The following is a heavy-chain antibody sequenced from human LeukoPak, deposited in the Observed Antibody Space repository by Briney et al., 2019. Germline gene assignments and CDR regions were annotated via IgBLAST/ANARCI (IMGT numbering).Heavy chain of an antibody. V-gene: IGHV1-69*06. CDR3: ATGYRGYSYGHDY. CDR2: IIPIFGTA. CDR1: GGTFSSYA. J-gene: IGHJ4*02. D-gene: IGHD5-18*01. Sequence: GASVKVSCKASGGTFSSYAISWVRQAPGQGLEWMGGIIPIFGTAIYAQKFQGRVTMTEDTSTDTAYMELSSLRSEDTAVYYCATGYRGYSYGHDYWGQGTLVTVAS.